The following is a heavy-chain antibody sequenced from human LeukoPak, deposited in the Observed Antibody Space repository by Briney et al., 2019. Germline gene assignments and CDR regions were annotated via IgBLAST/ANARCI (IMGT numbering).Heavy chain of an antibody. Sequence: GGSLILSCAASGFSFSSYWMHWLRHAPGKGLVWVSRIHSDGIGTSYADSVRGRFIISRDNAKNTLYLQMNSLRAEDTAVYYCARGQGSFDYWGQGTLVTVSS. CDR2: IHSDGIGT. V-gene: IGHV3-74*01. CDR3: ARGQGSFDY. CDR1: GFSFSSYW. J-gene: IGHJ4*02.